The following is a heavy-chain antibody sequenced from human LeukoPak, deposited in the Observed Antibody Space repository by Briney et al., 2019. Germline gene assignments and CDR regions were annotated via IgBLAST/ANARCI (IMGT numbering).Heavy chain of an antibody. CDR2: ISGSGGST. CDR1: GFTFSSYA. D-gene: IGHD5-18*01. J-gene: IGHJ4*02. CDR3: ARVGYSYGTFDY. Sequence: GGSLRLSCAASGFTFSSYAMSWVRQAPGKGLEWVSAISGSGGSTYYADSVKGRFTISRDNSKNTLYLQMNSLRAEDTAVYYCARVGYSYGTFDYWGQGTLVTVSS. V-gene: IGHV3-23*01.